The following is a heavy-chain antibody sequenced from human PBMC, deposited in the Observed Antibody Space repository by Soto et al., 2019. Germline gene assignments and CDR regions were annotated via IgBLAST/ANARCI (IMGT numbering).Heavy chain of an antibody. Sequence: ASVKVSCKASGYTFTSYYMHWVRQAPGQGLEWMGIINPSGGSTSYAQKFQGRVTMTRDTSTSTVYMELSSLRSEDTAVYYCARGRDMDRSGYYDFDYWGQATLVTVSS. V-gene: IGHV1-46*01. CDR1: GYTFTSYY. D-gene: IGHD3-22*01. CDR3: ARGRDMDRSGYYDFDY. CDR2: INPSGGST. J-gene: IGHJ4*02.